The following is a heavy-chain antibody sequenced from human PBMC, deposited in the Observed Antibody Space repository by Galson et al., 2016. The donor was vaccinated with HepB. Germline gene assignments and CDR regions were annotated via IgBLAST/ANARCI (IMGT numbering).Heavy chain of an antibody. CDR1: GGSISSYY. CDR2: IYYSGST. J-gene: IGHJ4*02. V-gene: IGHV4-59*01. CDR3: ARGDCGGDCYVDY. Sequence: LTCTVSGGSISSYYWSWIRQPPGKGLGWIGYIYYSGSTNYNPSLKSRVTISVDTSKNQFSLKLSSVTAADTAVYYCARGDCGGDCYVDYWGQGTLVTVSS. D-gene: IGHD2-21*01.